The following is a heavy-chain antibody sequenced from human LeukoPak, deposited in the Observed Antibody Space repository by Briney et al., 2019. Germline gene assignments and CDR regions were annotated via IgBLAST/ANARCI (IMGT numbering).Heavy chain of an antibody. D-gene: IGHD3-22*01. CDR1: GFTVSSNY. CDR3: ARFKGAYYDSGGYYFDY. V-gene: IGHV3-66*01. CDR2: IYSGGST. Sequence: GGSLRLSCAASGFTVSSNYMSWVRQAPGKGLEWVSVIYSGGSTYYADSVKGRFTISRDNSKNTLYLQMNSLRAEDTAVYYCARFKGAYYDSGGYYFDYWGQGTLVTVSS. J-gene: IGHJ4*02.